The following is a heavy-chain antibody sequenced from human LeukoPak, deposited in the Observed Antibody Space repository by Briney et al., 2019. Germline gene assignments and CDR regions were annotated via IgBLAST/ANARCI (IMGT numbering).Heavy chain of an antibody. CDR2: ISSSSSYI. V-gene: IGHV3-21*01. CDR3: ARTYVDTAMVTDFDY. CDR1: GFTFSSYS. D-gene: IGHD5-18*01. Sequence: PGGSLRLSCAASGFTFSSYSMNWVRQAPGKGLEWVSSISSSSSYIYYADSVKGRFTISRDNAKNSLYLQMNSLRAEDTAVYYCARTYVDTAMVTDFDYWGQGTLVTVSS. J-gene: IGHJ4*02.